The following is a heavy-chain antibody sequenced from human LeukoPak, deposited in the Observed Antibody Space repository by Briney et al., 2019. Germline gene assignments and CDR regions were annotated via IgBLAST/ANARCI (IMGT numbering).Heavy chain of an antibody. CDR2: ISYDGSNK. Sequence: GGSLRLSCAASGFTFSSYAMHWVRQAPGKGLEWVAVISYDGSNKYYADSVKGRFTISRDNSKNTLYLQMNSLRAEDTAVYYCPRETTVTIFDYWGQGTLVTVSS. CDR3: PRETTVTIFDY. CDR1: GFTFSSYA. J-gene: IGHJ4*02. V-gene: IGHV3-30-3*01. D-gene: IGHD4-17*01.